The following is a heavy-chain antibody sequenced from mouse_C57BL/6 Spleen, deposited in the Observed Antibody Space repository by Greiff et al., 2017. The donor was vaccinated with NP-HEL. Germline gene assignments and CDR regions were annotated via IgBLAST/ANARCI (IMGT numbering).Heavy chain of an antibody. Sequence: QVQLQQSGAELVKPGASVKISCKASGYAFSSYWMNWVKQRPGKGLEWIGQIYPGDGDTNYNGKFKGKATLTADKSSSTAYMQLSSLTSEDSAVYFCAKEGYLYYAMDYWGQGTSVTVSS. CDR3: AKEGYLYYAMDY. J-gene: IGHJ4*01. V-gene: IGHV1-80*01. CDR2: IYPGDGDT. D-gene: IGHD3-1*01. CDR1: GYAFSSYW.